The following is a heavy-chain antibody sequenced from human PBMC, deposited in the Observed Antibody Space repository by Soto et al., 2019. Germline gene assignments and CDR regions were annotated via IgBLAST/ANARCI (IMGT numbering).Heavy chain of an antibody. CDR2: ISSSGSTI. D-gene: IGHD6-19*01. J-gene: IGHJ4*02. V-gene: IGHV3-11*01. Sequence: PGGSLRLSCAPSGFTFRDYYMSLVRQAPGKGLEWVSYISSSGSTIYYADSVKGRFTISRDNAKNSLYLQMNSLRAEDTAVYYCARVDAVAGGGVDYWGQGNLVTFSS. CDR3: ARVDAVAGGGVDY. CDR1: GFTFRDYY.